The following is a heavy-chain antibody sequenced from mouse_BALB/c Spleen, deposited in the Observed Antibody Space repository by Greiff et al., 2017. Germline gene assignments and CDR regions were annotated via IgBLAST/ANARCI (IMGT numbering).Heavy chain of an antibody. CDR2: IYPGDGDT. V-gene: IGHV1-87*01. Sequence: QVQLQQSGAELARPWASVKLSCTASGYTFTSYWMQWVDQRPGQGLEWIGAIYPGDGDTRYTQKFKGKATLTADKSSSTAYMQLSSLASEDSAVYYCARNLYGNPMDYWGQGTSVTVSS. D-gene: IGHD2-10*02. J-gene: IGHJ4*01. CDR1: GYTFTSYW. CDR3: ARNLYGNPMDY.